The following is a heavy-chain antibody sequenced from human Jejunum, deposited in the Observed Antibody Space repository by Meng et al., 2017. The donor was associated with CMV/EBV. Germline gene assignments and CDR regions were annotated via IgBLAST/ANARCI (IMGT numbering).Heavy chain of an antibody. CDR3: TRGLGSYGSRIDY. CDR2: IYYSGTT. CDR1: GGSFTSSNYY. Sequence: GGSFTSSNYYWGWIRKPPGKGLEWIGNIYYSGTTYYNPSLKSRGTISVDTSKNQFSLKLSSVTAADTAVYYCTRGLGSYGSRIDYWGQGTLVTVSS. D-gene: IGHD5-18*01. V-gene: IGHV4-39*07. J-gene: IGHJ4*02.